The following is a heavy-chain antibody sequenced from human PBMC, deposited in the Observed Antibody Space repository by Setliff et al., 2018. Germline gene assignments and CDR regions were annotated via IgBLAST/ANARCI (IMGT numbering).Heavy chain of an antibody. CDR2: ISAYNGYI. CDR1: GYTFSNYG. D-gene: IGHD3-3*01. J-gene: IGHJ3*02. CDR3: ARDRFYNSWSGTSITAPHDAFDI. Sequence: GASVKVSCKASGYTFSNYGISWVRQAPGQGLEWMGWISAYNGYIIYAQKLQGRVTMTTDTSTSTAYMEVRSLRSDDTAVYFCARDRFYNSWSGTSITAPHDAFDIWGQGTMVTVSS. V-gene: IGHV1-18*01.